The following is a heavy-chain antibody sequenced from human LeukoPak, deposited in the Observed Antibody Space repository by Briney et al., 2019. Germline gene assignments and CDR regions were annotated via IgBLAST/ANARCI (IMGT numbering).Heavy chain of an antibody. CDR3: AREFFRYYYDSSGHYADY. Sequence: ASVKVSCKASGYTFTSYGISWVRQAPGHGLEWMGWISAYNGNTNYAQKLQGRVTMTTDTSTSTAYMELRSLRSDDTAVYYCAREFFRYYYDSSGHYADYWGQGTLVTVSS. D-gene: IGHD3-22*01. V-gene: IGHV1-18*01. CDR1: GYTFTSYG. CDR2: ISAYNGNT. J-gene: IGHJ4*02.